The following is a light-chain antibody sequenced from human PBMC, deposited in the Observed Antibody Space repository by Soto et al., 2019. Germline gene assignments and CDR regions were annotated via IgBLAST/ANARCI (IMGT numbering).Light chain of an antibody. CDR2: DVS. CDR3: SSSTTSSTPVV. CDR1: SSDVGSYNY. V-gene: IGLV2-14*01. Sequence: QSALTQPASVSGSPGQSITISCTGTSSDVGSYNYVSWYQQYPGKAPKLMIYDVSNRPSGVSYRFSGSKSGNTASLTISGLHPADEADYYCSSSTTSSTPVVFGGGTKLTVL. J-gene: IGLJ2*01.